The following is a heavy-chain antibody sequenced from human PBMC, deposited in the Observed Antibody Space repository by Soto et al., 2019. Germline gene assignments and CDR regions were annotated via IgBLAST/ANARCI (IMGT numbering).Heavy chain of an antibody. J-gene: IGHJ4*02. CDR1: GGTFSSYA. CDR3: ARADYYDSSGYFDY. Sequence: ASVKVSCKASGGTFSSYAISWVRQAPGQGLEWMGGIIPIFGTANYAQKFQGRVTITADESTSTAYVELSSLRSEDTAVYYCARADYYDSSGYFDYWGQGTLVTVSS. D-gene: IGHD3-22*01. CDR2: IIPIFGTA. V-gene: IGHV1-69*13.